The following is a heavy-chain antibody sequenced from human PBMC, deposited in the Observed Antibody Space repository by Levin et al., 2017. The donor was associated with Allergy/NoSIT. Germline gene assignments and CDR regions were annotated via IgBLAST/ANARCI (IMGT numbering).Heavy chain of an antibody. V-gene: IGHV3-33*01. CDR1: GFTFSSYG. CDR2: IWYDGSNK. CDR3: ARDEGGWFDP. Sequence: GESLKISCAASGFTFSSYGMHWVRQAPGKGLEWVAVIWYDGSNKYYADSVKGRFTISRDNSKNTLYLQMNSLRAEDTAVYYCARDEGGWFDPWGQGTLVTVSS. J-gene: IGHJ5*02. D-gene: IGHD3-16*01.